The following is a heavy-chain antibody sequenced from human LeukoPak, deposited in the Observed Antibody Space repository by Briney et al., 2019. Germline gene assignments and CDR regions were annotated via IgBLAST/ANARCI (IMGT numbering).Heavy chain of an antibody. J-gene: IGHJ4*02. CDR2: IYYSGST. CDR3: ATSGGYYDILTGYYTSYFDY. CDR1: GGSISSYY. D-gene: IGHD3-9*01. V-gene: IGHV4-59*08. Sequence: PSETLSLTCTVSGGSISSYYWSWIRQPPGKGLEWIGYIYYSGSTNYNPSLKSRVTISVDTSKNQFSLKLSSVTAADTAVYYCATSGGYYDILTGYYTSYFDYWGQGTLVTVSS.